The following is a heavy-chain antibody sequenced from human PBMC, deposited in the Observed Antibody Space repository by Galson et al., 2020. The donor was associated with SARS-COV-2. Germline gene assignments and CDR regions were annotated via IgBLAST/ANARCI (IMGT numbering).Heavy chain of an antibody. V-gene: IGHV3-21*01. Sequence: GGSLRLSCAASGFTLTGYSMTWVRQAPRKGLEWVSSISSSGSYTYYADSVKGRFTISRDNAKNSLYLQMNSLRAEDTAVYYCARGAQLPDRESYYYYKEVWGKGTTVTISS. CDR2: ISSSGSYT. CDR3: ARGAQLPDRESYYYYKEV. CDR1: GFTLTGYS. J-gene: IGHJ6*03. D-gene: IGHD2-2*01.